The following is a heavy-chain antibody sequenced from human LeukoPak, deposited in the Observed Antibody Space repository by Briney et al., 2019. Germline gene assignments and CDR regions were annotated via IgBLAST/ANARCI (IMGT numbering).Heavy chain of an antibody. CDR3: VRVGYDSSPDY. CDR2: INHSGST. CDR1: GGSFSGYY. V-gene: IGHV4-34*01. Sequence: SETLSLTCAVYGGSFSGYYWSWIRQPPGKGLEWIGEINHSGSTNYNPSLKSRVTISVDTSKNQFSLKLSSVTAADTAVYYCVRVGYDSSPDYWGQGTLVTVSS. D-gene: IGHD3-22*01. J-gene: IGHJ4*02.